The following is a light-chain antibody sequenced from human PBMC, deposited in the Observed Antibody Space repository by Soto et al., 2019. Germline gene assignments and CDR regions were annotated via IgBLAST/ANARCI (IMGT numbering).Light chain of an antibody. CDR3: QQYGSSPFT. J-gene: IGKJ4*01. Sequence: EIVLTQSPGTLSLSPGERATLSCRASQSVSSSYLAWYQQKPGQAPRLLIYGASSRATGIQDRFSGSGSGTDFTLTISRLEPEHFAVYYCQQYGSSPFTFGVGIKVEIK. V-gene: IGKV3-20*01. CDR1: QSVSSSY. CDR2: GAS.